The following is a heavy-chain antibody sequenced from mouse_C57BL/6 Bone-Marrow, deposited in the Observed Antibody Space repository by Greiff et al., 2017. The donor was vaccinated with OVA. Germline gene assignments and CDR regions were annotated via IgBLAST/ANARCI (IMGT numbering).Heavy chain of an antibody. CDR1: GYTFTSYW. J-gene: IGHJ2*01. V-gene: IGHV1-7*01. D-gene: IGHD2-4*01. CDR3: ARGPLCDYSMCYFDY. Sequence: QVQLQQSGAELAKPGASVKLSCKASGYTFTSYWMHWVKQRPGQGLEWIGYINPSSGYTKYNQKFKDKATLTPDKSSSTAYMQLSSLTYEDSAFYYCARGPLCDYSMCYFDYWGKGTTLTVSS. CDR2: INPSSGYT.